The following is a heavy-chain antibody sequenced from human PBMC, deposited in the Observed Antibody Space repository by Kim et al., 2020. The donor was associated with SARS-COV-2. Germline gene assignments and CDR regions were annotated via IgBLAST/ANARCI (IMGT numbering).Heavy chain of an antibody. D-gene: IGHD3-10*01. V-gene: IGHV4-34*01. CDR1: GGSFSGYY. Sequence: SETLSLTCAVYGGSFSGYYWSWIRQPPGKGLEWIGEINHSGSTNYNPSLKSRVTISVDTSKNQFSLKLSSVTAADTAVYYCARVSRYYGSGRLVPSRYYGIDVWGQGTTVTVSS. J-gene: IGHJ6*02. CDR3: ARVSRYYGSGRLVPSRYYGIDV. CDR2: INHSGST.